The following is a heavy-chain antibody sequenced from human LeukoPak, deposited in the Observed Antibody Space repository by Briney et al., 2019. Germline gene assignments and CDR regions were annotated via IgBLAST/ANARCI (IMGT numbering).Heavy chain of an antibody. Sequence: PSETLSLTCTVSGDSISGSAYYWSWIRQFPGQGLEWIGYIYSGGSTHYNPALKNRLIMAIDTSKNQFSLGLTSVTAADTAVYYCARVAGGATPDYWGQGTLVTVSS. CDR2: IYSGGST. CDR1: GDSISGSAYY. V-gene: IGHV4-31*03. D-gene: IGHD5-24*01. J-gene: IGHJ4*02. CDR3: ARVAGGATPDY.